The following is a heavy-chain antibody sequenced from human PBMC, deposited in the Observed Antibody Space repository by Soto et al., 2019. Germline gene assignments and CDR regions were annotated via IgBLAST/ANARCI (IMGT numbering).Heavy chain of an antibody. J-gene: IGHJ4*02. CDR3: AKDREGSADY. Sequence: QVQLVESGGGVVQPGRSLRLSCAASGFTFSSYGMHWVRKAPGKGLEWVAVISYDGSNKYYADSVKGRFTISRDNSKNTLYLQMNSLRAEDTAVYYCAKDREGSADYWGQGTLVTVSS. CDR1: GFTFSSYG. CDR2: ISYDGSNK. D-gene: IGHD3-10*01. V-gene: IGHV3-30*18.